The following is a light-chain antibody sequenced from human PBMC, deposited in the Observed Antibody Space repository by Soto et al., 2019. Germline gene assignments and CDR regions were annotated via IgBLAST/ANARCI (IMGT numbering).Light chain of an antibody. J-gene: IGKJ1*01. CDR2: LGL. Sequence: DIVLTQSPLSLPVTPGEPASISCRSSQSLLHSNGNIYLDWYLQKPGQSPQLLIYLGLIRASGVPDRFSGSGSGTDFTLKITRVEAEDVGVYYCMQAIQAPRTFGLGTKVEIK. CDR3: MQAIQAPRT. CDR1: QSLLHSNGNIY. V-gene: IGKV2-28*01.